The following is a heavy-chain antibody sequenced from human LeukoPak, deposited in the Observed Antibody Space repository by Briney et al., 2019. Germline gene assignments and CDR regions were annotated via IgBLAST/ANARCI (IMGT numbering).Heavy chain of an antibody. CDR2: IYYSGST. Sequence: PSETLSLTCTVSGGSISSSSYYWGWIRQPPGKGLEWIGSIYYSGSTYYNPSLKSRVTISVDMSKNQFSLKLSSVTAADTAVYYCARRCSGGSCYPGIDYWGQGTLDTVSS. J-gene: IGHJ4*02. CDR1: GGSISSSSYY. V-gene: IGHV4-39*01. D-gene: IGHD2-15*01. CDR3: ARRCSGGSCYPGIDY.